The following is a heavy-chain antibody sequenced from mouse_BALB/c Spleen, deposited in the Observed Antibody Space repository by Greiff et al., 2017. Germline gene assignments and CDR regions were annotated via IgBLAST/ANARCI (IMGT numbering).Heavy chain of an antibody. CDR1: GYSITSDYA. D-gene: IGHD1-2*01. V-gene: IGHV3-2*02. J-gene: IGHJ3*01. CDR3: ARGTTATGFAY. CDR2: ISYSGST. Sequence: EVMLVESGPGLVKPSQSLSLTCTVTGYSITSDYAWNWIRQFPGNKLEWMGYISYSGSTSYNPSLKSRISITRDTSKNQFFLQLNSVTTEDTATYYCARGTTATGFAYWGQGTLVTVSA.